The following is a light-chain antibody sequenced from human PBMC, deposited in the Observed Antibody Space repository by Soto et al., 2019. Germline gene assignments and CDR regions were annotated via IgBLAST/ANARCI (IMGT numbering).Light chain of an antibody. CDR3: QQYGSSPTWT. J-gene: IGKJ1*01. Sequence: EIVMTQSPGTLSVSPGERATLSCRAGQGVTTNFAWYQQKSGQSPRLLIYGASSRATGIPDRFSGSGSGTDFTLTISRLEPEDFAVYYCQQYGSSPTWTFGQGTKVDIK. CDR1: QGVTTN. CDR2: GAS. V-gene: IGKV3-20*01.